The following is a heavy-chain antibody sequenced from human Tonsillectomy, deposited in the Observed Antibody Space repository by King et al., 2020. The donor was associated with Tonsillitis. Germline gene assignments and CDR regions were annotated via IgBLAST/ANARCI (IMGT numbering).Heavy chain of an antibody. CDR2: INPNIGVT. CDR3: ARGDNSGWYDS. V-gene: IGHV1-2*02. CDR1: GFTFNGYY. J-gene: IGHJ5*01. D-gene: IGHD6-19*01. Sequence: VQLVESGAEVKKPGASVKVSCKALGFTFNGYYIHGVRQAPGQGLEWVGGINPNIGVTNNEQMFQGRVTITRDTSISTAYMELSRLRSDDTAVYYCARGDNSGWYDSWGQGTLVTVSS.